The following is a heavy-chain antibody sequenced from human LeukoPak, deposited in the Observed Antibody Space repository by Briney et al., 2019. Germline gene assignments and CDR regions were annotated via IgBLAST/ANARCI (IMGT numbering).Heavy chain of an antibody. Sequence: GGSLRLSCAASGFTFSSYGMSWVRQAPGKGMEWVSAISGSGGSTYYADSVKGRFTISRDNSKNTLYLRMNSLRAEDTAVYYCAKISELSYYDILTGYYDYWGQGTLVTVSS. V-gene: IGHV3-23*01. J-gene: IGHJ4*02. CDR2: ISGSGGST. D-gene: IGHD3-9*01. CDR3: AKISELSYYDILTGYYDY. CDR1: GFTFSSYG.